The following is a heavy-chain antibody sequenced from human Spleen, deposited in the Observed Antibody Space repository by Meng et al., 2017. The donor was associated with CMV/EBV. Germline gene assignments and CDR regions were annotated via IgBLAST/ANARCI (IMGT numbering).Heavy chain of an antibody. CDR1: GYTLTGYY. D-gene: IGHD6-13*01. CDR3: ARILLIAAAGTSADY. Sequence: SGYTLTGYYMHWVRQAPGQGLEWMGWINPNSGGTNYAQKFQGRVTMTRDTSISTAYMELSRLRSDDTAVYYCARILLIAAAGTSADYWGQGTLVTVSS. V-gene: IGHV1-2*02. CDR2: INPNSGGT. J-gene: IGHJ4*02.